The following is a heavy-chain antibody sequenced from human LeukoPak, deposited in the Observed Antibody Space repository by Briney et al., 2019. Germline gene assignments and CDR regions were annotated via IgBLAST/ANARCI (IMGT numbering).Heavy chain of an antibody. Sequence: TGGSLRLSCGASGFTFNNYGMLWVRQAPGKGLEWVAFIRYDGTSEYYADSVKGRFTISRDNSKNTLFLQMNSLRPEDTAVYYCVKDNPLDYWGQGTLVIVSS. CDR3: VKDNPLDY. D-gene: IGHD1-14*01. CDR1: GFTFNNYG. CDR2: IRYDGTSE. V-gene: IGHV3-30*02. J-gene: IGHJ4*02.